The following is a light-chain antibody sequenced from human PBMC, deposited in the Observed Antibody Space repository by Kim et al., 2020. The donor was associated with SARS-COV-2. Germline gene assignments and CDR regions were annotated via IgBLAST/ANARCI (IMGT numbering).Light chain of an antibody. V-gene: IGLV4-69*01. CDR1: SGRINCA. Sequence: SVTHTCPLCSGRINCAIAGLQQQPGKGPRYLMRVYSDGRHTKGYGIPDRFSGSSSGSEYSLTISSLQSEDEADYYCQTWGSGIGVFGGGTQLTVL. CDR2: VYSDGRH. CDR3: QTWGSGIGV. J-gene: IGLJ2*01.